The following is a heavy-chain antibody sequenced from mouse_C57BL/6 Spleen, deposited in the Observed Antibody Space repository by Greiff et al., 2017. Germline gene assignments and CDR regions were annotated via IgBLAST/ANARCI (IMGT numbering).Heavy chain of an antibody. CDR1: GFTFSDSY. J-gene: IGHJ4*01. Sequence: EVKLMESGGGLVQPGRSLRLSCATSGFTFSDSYMAWVRQAPGKGLEWIASSRNKANEYTTEYSGAVQGRFIVSSDTTQSILYLQMNTLRADDTAMYYCARDAHYDSQKEAMDYWGQGTSVTVSS. V-gene: IGHV7-1*01. CDR2: SRNKANEYTT. D-gene: IGHD2-4*01. CDR3: ARDAHYDSQKEAMDY.